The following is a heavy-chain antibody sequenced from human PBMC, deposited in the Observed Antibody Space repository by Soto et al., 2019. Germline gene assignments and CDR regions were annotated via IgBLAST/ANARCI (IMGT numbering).Heavy chain of an antibody. CDR3: ARHYSGYDLYYFDY. V-gene: IGHV4-39*01. Sequence: SETLSLTCTVSGGSISSSSYYWGWIRQPPGKGLEWIGSIYYSGSTYYNPSLKSRVTISVDTSKNQFSLKLSSVTAADTAVYYCARHYSGYDLYYFDYWGQGTRVTVSS. CDR2: IYYSGST. CDR1: GGSISSSSYY. J-gene: IGHJ4*02. D-gene: IGHD5-12*01.